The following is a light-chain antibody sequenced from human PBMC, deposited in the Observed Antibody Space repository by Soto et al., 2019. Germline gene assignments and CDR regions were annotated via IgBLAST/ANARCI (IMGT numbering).Light chain of an antibody. V-gene: IGKV3-15*01. CDR1: QSVSSN. CDR3: QQYNNWPPWT. Sequence: EIVMTQSPATLSVSPWERATLSCRASQSVSSNLAWYQQKPGQAPRLLIYDASTRATGIPARFSGSGSGTEFTLTISSLQSEDFAVYYCQQYNNWPPWTFGQGTKVDI. CDR2: DAS. J-gene: IGKJ1*01.